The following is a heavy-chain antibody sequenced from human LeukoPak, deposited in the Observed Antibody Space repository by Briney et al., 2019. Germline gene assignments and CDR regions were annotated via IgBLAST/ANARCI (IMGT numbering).Heavy chain of an antibody. CDR1: GGSISSSSYY. Sequence: SETLSLTCTVSGGSISSSSYYWGWIRQPPGKGLEWIGSIYYSGSTYYNPSLKSRVTISVDTSKNQFSLKLSSVTAADTAVYYCPRHRHRGFYYNSSVYYYDDAFDIWAQGTMVTVSS. V-gene: IGHV4-39*01. D-gene: IGHD3-22*01. CDR2: IYYSGST. J-gene: IGHJ3*02. CDR3: PRHRHRGFYYNSSVYYYDDAFDI.